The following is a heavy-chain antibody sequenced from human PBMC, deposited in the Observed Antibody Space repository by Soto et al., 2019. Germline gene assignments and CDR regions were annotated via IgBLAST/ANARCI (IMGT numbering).Heavy chain of an antibody. J-gene: IGHJ5*02. CDR2: IYWDDDK. Sequence: QITLKESGPTLVKPTQTLTLTCTFSGFSLSTSGVGVGWIHQPPGKALEWLALIYWDDDKRYSPSLKSRLTITKXXSXNXAVLTMPHMDPGDTATYYFAHRPGYYYGSGHNWFDPWGQGTLVTVSS. V-gene: IGHV2-5*02. D-gene: IGHD3-10*01. CDR3: AHRPGYYYGSGHNWFDP. CDR1: GFSLSTSGVG.